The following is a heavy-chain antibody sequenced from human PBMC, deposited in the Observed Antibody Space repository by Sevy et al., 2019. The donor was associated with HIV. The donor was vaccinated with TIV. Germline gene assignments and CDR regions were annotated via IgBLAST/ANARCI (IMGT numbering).Heavy chain of an antibody. CDR2: IYYSGST. CDR3: QTDIGGDYDHYYYYGMDV. D-gene: IGHD4-17*01. CDR1: GGSVSSGSYY. J-gene: IGHJ6*02. Sequence: SETLSLTCTVSGGSVSSGSYYWSWIRQPPGKGLEWIGYIYYSGSTNYNPSLKSRVTISVDTSKNQFSLKLSSVTAADTAVYYCQTDIGGDYDHYYYYGMDVWGQGTTVTVSS. V-gene: IGHV4-61*01.